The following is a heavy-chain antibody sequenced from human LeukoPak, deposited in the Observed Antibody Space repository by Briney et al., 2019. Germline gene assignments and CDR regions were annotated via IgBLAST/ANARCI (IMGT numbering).Heavy chain of an antibody. CDR1: GFTFDDYD. V-gene: IGHV3-9*03. J-gene: IGHJ4*02. CDR3: AKLLHWWSSYGDNGVDY. CDR2: INWNSGNI. Sequence: PGRSLRLSCAASGFTFDDYDMHWVRQAPGKGLEWVTAINWNSGNIGYADSVKGRFTISRDNAKNSLYLQMNSLRAEDMALYYCAKLLHWWSSYGDNGVDYWGQGTLVTVSS. D-gene: IGHD4-23*01.